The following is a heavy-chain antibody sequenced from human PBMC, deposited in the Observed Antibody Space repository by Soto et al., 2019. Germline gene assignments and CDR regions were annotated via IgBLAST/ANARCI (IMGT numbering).Heavy chain of an antibody. Sequence: DVQLVESGGGLVKPGGSLRLSCAASGFIFSDAWMSWVRQAPGKGLEWVGRVRAHNAGGTRDYTAPVRGRFTVSRDNSKNTLYLQMNSLRAEDTAVYYCAKGIAAAGYVNWYFDLWGRGTLVTVSS. CDR1: GFIFSDAW. V-gene: IGHV3-15*01. D-gene: IGHD6-13*01. CDR3: AKGIAAAGYVNWYFDL. J-gene: IGHJ2*01. CDR2: VRAHNAGGTR.